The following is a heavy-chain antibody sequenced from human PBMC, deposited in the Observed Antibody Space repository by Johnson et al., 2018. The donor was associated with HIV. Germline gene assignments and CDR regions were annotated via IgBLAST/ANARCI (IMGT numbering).Heavy chain of an antibody. CDR3: AKRVHSYGYAGAFDI. J-gene: IGHJ3*02. Sequence: QVQLVESGGGVVQPGGSLRLSCAASGFTFSRYGMHWVRQAPGTGLEWVAFIRYDGNNKYYADSVKGRFTISRDNSKNTVYLQMNSLRAEDTAVYYCAKRVHSYGYAGAFDIWGQGTMVTVSS. D-gene: IGHD5-18*01. CDR1: GFTFSRYG. V-gene: IGHV3-30*02. CDR2: IRYDGNNK.